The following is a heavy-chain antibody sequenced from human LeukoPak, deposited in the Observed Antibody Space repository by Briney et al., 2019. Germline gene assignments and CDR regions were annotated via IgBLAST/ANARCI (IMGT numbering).Heavy chain of an antibody. CDR3: ARGITGTTHYYYGMDV. CDR1: GYTFTGYY. Sequence: ASVKVSCTASGYTFTGYYMHWVRQAPGQGLEWMGWINPNSGGTNYAQKFQGRVTMTRDTSISTAYMELSRLRSDDTAVYYCARGITGTTHYYYGMDVWGQGTTVTVSS. V-gene: IGHV1-2*02. J-gene: IGHJ6*02. CDR2: INPNSGGT. D-gene: IGHD1-7*01.